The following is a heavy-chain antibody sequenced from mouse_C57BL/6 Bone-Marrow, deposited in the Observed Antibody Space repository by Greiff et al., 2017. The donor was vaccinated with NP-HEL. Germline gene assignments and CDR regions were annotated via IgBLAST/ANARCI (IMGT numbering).Heavy chain of an antibody. CDR1: GFTFSSYA. CDR3: ARDNDGRDYYAMDY. J-gene: IGHJ4*01. Sequence: EVNVVESGGGLVKPGGSLKLSCAASGFTFSSYAMSWVRQTPEKRLEWVATISDGVSYTYYPDNVKGRFTISRDNAKNNLYLQMSHLKSEDTAMYYCARDNDGRDYYAMDYWGQGTSVTVSS. CDR2: ISDGVSYT. D-gene: IGHD2-12*01. V-gene: IGHV5-4*01.